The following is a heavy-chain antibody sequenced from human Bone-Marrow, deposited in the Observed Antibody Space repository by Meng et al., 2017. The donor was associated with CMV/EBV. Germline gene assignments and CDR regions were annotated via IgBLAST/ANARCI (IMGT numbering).Heavy chain of an antibody. CDR1: GGTFSSYA. V-gene: IGHV1-69*05. CDR2: IIPIFGTA. CDR3: ARGMTTVTTRGGVYYYYYGMDV. Sequence: SVKVSCKASGGTFSSYAISWVRQAPGQGLEWMGGIIPIFGTANYAKKFQGRVRITTDESTSTAYMELSSLRSEETAVYYCARGMTTVTTRGGVYYYYYGMDVWGQGTTVTVSS. J-gene: IGHJ6*02. D-gene: IGHD4-11*01.